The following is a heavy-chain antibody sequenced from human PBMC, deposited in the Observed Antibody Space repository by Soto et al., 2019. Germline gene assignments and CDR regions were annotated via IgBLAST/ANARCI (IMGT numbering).Heavy chain of an antibody. CDR1: GGSISSSDFY. CDR2: MYYSGTT. Sequence: QLQLQESGPGLVKPSETLSLTCTVSGGSISSSDFYWGWLRQPPGKGLDFIGSMYYSGTTDYNPSLKNRITISVDTSKNQFSLKLISVTAADTAVYYCAGVDITGNWFDPWGQGALVTVSS. D-gene: IGHD3-3*01. J-gene: IGHJ5*02. V-gene: IGHV4-39*01. CDR3: AGVDITGNWFDP.